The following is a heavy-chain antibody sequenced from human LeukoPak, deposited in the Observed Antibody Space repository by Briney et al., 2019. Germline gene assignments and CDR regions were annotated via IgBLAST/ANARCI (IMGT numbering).Heavy chain of an antibody. D-gene: IGHD3-22*01. Sequence: SVKVSCKASGGTFSSYAISWVPQAPGQGLEWMGGIIPIFGTANYAQKFQGRVTITADESTSTAYMELSSLRSEDTAVYYCARVTVLIDSSGHYWFDPWGQGTLVTVSS. CDR2: IIPIFGTA. J-gene: IGHJ5*02. V-gene: IGHV1-69*13. CDR1: GGTFSSYA. CDR3: ARVTVLIDSSGHYWFDP.